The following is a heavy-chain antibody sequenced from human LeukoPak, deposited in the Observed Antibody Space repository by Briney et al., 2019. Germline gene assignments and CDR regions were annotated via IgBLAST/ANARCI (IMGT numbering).Heavy chain of an antibody. Sequence: GGSLRLSCAASGFTFDDYGMTWVRQVPGKGLEWIAEINWIGDTTRYGDSVKGRFTISRDNAKNSLDLQINSLRVEDTAFYYCATNPPGRTYLQDWGKGTLVTVSS. CDR3: ATNPPGRTYLQD. J-gene: IGHJ1*01. CDR2: INWIGDTT. D-gene: IGHD1-1*01. CDR1: GFTFDDYG. V-gene: IGHV3-20*04.